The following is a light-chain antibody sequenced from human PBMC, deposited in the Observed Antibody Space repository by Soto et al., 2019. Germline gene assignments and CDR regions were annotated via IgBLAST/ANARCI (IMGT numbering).Light chain of an antibody. V-gene: IGKV1-9*01. CDR2: GAS. J-gene: IGKJ3*01. CDR3: QQLKTFPPFFT. Sequence: DIQLTQSPSFLSASVGDRVTITCRASQGIRSYLAWYQQRPGKAPELLIYGASTLRPGGASRFSGSGAGTEVTHTIGSLQPEDFATYFCQQLKTFPPFFTFGPGTKVDI. CDR1: QGIRSY.